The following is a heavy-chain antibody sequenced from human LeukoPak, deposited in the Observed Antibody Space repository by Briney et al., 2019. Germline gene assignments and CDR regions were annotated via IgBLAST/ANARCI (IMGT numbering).Heavy chain of an antibody. CDR3: ARAVQTIFDY. Sequence: GGSLRLSCAASGFTFSSYAMHWVRQAPGKGLERVAVISYDGSNKYYADSVKGRFTISRDNSKNTLYLQMNSLRAEDTAVYYCARAVQTIFDYWGQGTLVTVSS. CDR1: GFTFSSYA. D-gene: IGHD3-3*01. J-gene: IGHJ4*02. V-gene: IGHV3-30-3*01. CDR2: ISYDGSNK.